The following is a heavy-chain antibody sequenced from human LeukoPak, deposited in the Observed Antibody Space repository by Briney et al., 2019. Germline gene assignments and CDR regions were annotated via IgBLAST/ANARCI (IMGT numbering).Heavy chain of an antibody. D-gene: IGHD1-20*01. CDR2: IYYSGST. CDR3: ARAGLTGRYNWFDP. CDR1: GGSISSCY. J-gene: IGHJ5*02. V-gene: IGHV4-59*01. Sequence: PSETLSLTCTVSGGSISSCYWSWIRQPPGKGLEWIGYIYYSGSTNYSPSLKSRVTISVDTSKNQFSLKLSSVTAADTAVYYCARAGLTGRYNWFDPWGQGTLVTVSS.